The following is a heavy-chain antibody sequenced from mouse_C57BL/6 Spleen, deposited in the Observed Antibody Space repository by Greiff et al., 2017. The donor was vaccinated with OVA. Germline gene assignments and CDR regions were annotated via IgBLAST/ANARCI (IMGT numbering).Heavy chain of an antibody. CDR2: IDPSDSYT. V-gene: IGHV1-50*01. D-gene: IGHD2-10*01. Sequence: VQLQQSGAELVKPGASVKLSCKASGYTFTSYWMQWVKQRPGQGLEWIGEIDPSDSYTNYNQKFKGKATLTVDTSSSTAYMQLSSLTSEDSAVYYCARWGTYYDWGQGTLVTVSA. CDR1: GYTFTSYW. J-gene: IGHJ3*01. CDR3: ARWGTYYD.